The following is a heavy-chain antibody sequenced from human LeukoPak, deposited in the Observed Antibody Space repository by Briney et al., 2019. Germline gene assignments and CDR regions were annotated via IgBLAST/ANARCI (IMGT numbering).Heavy chain of an antibody. J-gene: IGHJ4*02. CDR3: ARGSRGYSYGHYYFDY. CDR1: GVSISSYY. CDR2: IYYSGST. V-gene: IGHV4-59*01. D-gene: IGHD5-18*01. Sequence: SETLSLTCTVSGVSISSYYWSWIRQPPGKGLEWIGYIYYSGSTNYNPSLKSRVTISVDTSKNQFSLKLSSVTAADTAVYYCARGSRGYSYGHYYFDYWGQGTLVTVSS.